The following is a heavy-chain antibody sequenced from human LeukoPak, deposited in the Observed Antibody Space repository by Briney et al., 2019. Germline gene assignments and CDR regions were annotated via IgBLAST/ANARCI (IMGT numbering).Heavy chain of an antibody. J-gene: IGHJ4*02. CDR3: ARVHFGEYGVDY. V-gene: IGHV3-21*01. CDR1: GFILSTYS. D-gene: IGHD3-10*01. Sequence: GGSLRLSCAASGFILSTYSMNWVRQAPGKGLEWVSSISGDSNYIYYADSMKGRFTVSRDNAKNSLYLQMSGLRVEDTAVYFCARVHFGEYGVDYWGQGTLVTVSS. CDR2: ISGDSNYI.